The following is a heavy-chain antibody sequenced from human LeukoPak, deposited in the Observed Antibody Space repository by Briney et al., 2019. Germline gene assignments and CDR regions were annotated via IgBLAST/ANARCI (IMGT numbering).Heavy chain of an antibody. CDR2: ISAYSGNT. CDR1: GYTFTNYG. J-gene: IGHJ4*02. CDR3: ARDIGYGSGSYWFDY. D-gene: IGHD3-10*01. Sequence: VKVSCKASGYTFTNYGVSWVRQAPGQGLEWMGWISAYSGNTNYAQKLQGRVTMTTDTSTSTAYMEVRSLRSDDTAVYYCARDIGYGSGSYWFDYWGQGTLVTVSS. V-gene: IGHV1-18*01.